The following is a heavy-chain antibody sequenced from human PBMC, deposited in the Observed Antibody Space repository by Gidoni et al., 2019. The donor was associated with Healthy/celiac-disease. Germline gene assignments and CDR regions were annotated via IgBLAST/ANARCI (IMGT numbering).Heavy chain of an antibody. Sequence: QVQLVESGGGVVQPGRSLRLSCAASGFTFSSYGMHWVRQAPGKGLEWVAVISYDGSNKYYADSVKGRFTISRDNSKNTLYLQMNSLRAEDTAVYYCAKCHRPGYYYDSSGYSYWGQGTLVTVSS. V-gene: IGHV3-30*18. CDR3: AKCHRPGYYYDSSGYSY. J-gene: IGHJ4*02. CDR2: ISYDGSNK. CDR1: GFTFSSYG. D-gene: IGHD3-22*01.